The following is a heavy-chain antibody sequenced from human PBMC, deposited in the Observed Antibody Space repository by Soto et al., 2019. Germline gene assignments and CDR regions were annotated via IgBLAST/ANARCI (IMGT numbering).Heavy chain of an antibody. J-gene: IGHJ4*02. CDR2: ISGSGDST. Sequence: EVRLLESGGGLVQPGGSLRLSCAASGFTFSVYAMSWVRRAPGKGLEWVSGISGSGDSTHYADSVKGRFTVSRDNSKSMLYLQTNSMRAEDTAIYDCAKALYGGFTYWGQGTLVTVSS. D-gene: IGHD3-10*01. CDR1: GFTFSVYA. CDR3: AKALYGGFTY. V-gene: IGHV3-23*01.